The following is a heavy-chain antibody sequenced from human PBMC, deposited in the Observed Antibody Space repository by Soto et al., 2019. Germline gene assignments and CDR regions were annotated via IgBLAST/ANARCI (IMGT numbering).Heavy chain of an antibody. V-gene: IGHV1-2*02. Sequence: QLHLVQSGAVVKKPGASVTVSCSASGYPVTAYYMHWVRQAPGRGLEWMGGINPATGAAKYTQTFQGRVPMTRDTSTRTGFMELGGLTSEGTAVFYCARGGGVGVAGSAAFDMWGQGTLVTVSS. CDR1: GYPVTAYY. D-gene: IGHD3-3*01. CDR2: INPATGAA. CDR3: ARGGGVGVAGSAAFDM. J-gene: IGHJ3*02.